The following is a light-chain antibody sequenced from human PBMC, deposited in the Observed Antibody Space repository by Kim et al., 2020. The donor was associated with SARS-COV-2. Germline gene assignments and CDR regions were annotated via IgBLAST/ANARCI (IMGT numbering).Light chain of an antibody. CDR2: EVS. CDR3: SSFAGSHYV. CDR1: SSDVGAYNY. Sequence: QSALTQPPSASGSPGQSVTISCTGTSSDVGAYNYVSWYQQHPGKAPKLMVYEVSKRPSGVPDRFSGSKSANTASLTVSGLQAEDEADYYCSSFAGSHYVFGTGTKVTVL. J-gene: IGLJ1*01. V-gene: IGLV2-8*01.